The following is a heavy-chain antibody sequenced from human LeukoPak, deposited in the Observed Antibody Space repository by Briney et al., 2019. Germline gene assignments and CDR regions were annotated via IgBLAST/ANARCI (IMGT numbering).Heavy chain of an antibody. V-gene: IGHV3-30*04. D-gene: IGHD5-12*01. Sequence: GGSLRLSCAASGFIFSSYAIHWVRQAPGKGLEWVAVISYDGSNKYYADSVKGRFTISRDNAKNTLYLQMNSLRAEDTAVYYCARAGGDKSGYEGDYFDYWGQGTLVTVSS. CDR1: GFIFSSYA. J-gene: IGHJ4*02. CDR2: ISYDGSNK. CDR3: ARAGGDKSGYEGDYFDY.